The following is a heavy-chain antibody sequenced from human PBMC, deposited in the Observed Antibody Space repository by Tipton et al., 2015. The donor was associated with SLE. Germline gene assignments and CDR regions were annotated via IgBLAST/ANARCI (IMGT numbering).Heavy chain of an antibody. CDR3: ARVIEGISRRYFDD. V-gene: IGHV4-4*08. J-gene: IGHJ4*02. Sequence: TLSLTCTVSGGSISSYYWSWIRQPPGKGLEWIGYIYTSGSTYYNPSLKSRVTISVDTSKNQFSLKLTSVTAADTAVYYCARVIEGISRRYFDDWGQGTLVTVSS. CDR2: IYTSGST. CDR1: GGSISSYY. D-gene: IGHD2-15*01.